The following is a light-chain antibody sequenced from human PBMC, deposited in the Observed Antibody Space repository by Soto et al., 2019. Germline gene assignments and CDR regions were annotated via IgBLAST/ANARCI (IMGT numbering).Light chain of an antibody. CDR3: ASYTTGRIRV. CDR2: DVS. CDR1: SSDIGAYNS. V-gene: IGLV2-14*03. J-gene: IGLJ2*01. Sequence: QSVLTQPASVSASPGQSITISCTGTSSDIGAYNSVSWYQQHPGEAPQLIIYDVSYRPSGISSRFSGPKSGNTASLTVSGLQADDDADYYCASYTTGRIRVFGGGTKVTVL.